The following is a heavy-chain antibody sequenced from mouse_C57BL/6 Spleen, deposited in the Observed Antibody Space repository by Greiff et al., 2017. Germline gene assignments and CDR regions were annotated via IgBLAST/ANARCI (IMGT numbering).Heavy chain of an antibody. CDR2: IYPRDGST. Sequence: VQLQQSDAELVKPGASVKISCKVSGYTFTDHTIHWMKQRPEQGLEWIGYIYPRDGSTKYNEKFKGKATLTADKSSSTAYMQLNSLTSEDSAVYFCARPYGSSYGGNYFDYWGQGTTLTVSS. J-gene: IGHJ2*01. D-gene: IGHD1-1*01. CDR1: GYTFTDHT. V-gene: IGHV1-78*01. CDR3: ARPYGSSYGGNYFDY.